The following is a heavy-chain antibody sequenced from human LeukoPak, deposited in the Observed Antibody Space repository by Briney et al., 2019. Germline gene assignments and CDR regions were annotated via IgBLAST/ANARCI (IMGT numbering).Heavy chain of an antibody. V-gene: IGHV3-23*01. CDR2: ISGGGGKT. D-gene: IGHD2-2*02. CDR1: GFPFSNYA. J-gene: IGHJ3*01. CDR3: ASRLYEY. Sequence: PGGSLRLSCAASGFPFSNYAMSWVRQAPGKGLEWVSAISGGGGKTYYADSVKGRFTISRDNSKNTLYLQMNSLRAEDTALYYCASRLYEYWGQGTMVTVSS.